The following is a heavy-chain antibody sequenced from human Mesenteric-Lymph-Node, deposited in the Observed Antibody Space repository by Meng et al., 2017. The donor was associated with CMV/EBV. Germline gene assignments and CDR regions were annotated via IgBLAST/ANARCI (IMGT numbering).Heavy chain of an antibody. CDR2: ISSSSTI. Sequence: GGSLRLSCAASGFTFSDYSMNWVRQAPGKGLEWVSYISSSSTIYYADSVKGRFTISRDNAKNSLYLQMNSLRAEDTALYYCAKGSSSIYYYGMDVWGQGTTVTVSS. CDR1: GFTFSDYS. CDR3: AKGSSSIYYYGMDV. J-gene: IGHJ6*02. D-gene: IGHD3-3*02. V-gene: IGHV3-69-1*01.